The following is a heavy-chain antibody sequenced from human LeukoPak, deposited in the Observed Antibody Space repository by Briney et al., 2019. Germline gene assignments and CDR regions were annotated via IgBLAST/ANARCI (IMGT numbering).Heavy chain of an antibody. V-gene: IGHV1-3*01. D-gene: IGHD3-16*01. J-gene: IGHJ4*02. CDR2: INAGNGNT. CDR3: ARFGDGYPFDY. Sequence: GGSLRLSCAASGFTFTSYAMHWVRQAPGQRLEWMGWINAGNGNTKYSQKFQGRVTITRDTSASTAYMELSSLRSEDTAVYYCARFGDGYPFDYWGQGTLVTVSS. CDR1: GFTFTSYA.